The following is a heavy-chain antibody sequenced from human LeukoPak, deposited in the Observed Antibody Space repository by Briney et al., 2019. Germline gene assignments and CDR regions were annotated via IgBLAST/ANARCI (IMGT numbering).Heavy chain of an antibody. D-gene: IGHD5-18*01. Sequence: ASVKVSCEVFGYTLTELSMHWVRQAPGKGLEWMGGFDPEDGETIYAQKFQGRVTMTEDTSTDTAYMELSSLRSEDTAVYYCATDRGYSYGYSAFDIWGQGTMVTVSS. J-gene: IGHJ3*02. CDR2: FDPEDGET. CDR3: ATDRGYSYGYSAFDI. V-gene: IGHV1-24*01. CDR1: GYTLTELS.